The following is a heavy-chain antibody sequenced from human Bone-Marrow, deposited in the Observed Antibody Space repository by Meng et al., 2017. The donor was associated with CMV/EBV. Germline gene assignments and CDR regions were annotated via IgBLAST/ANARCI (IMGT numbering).Heavy chain of an antibody. Sequence: GGSLRLSCAASGSTFSNYVMTWVRQAPGKGLEWVSTISGSGGGTYYADSVKGRFTISRDNSKNTLYLQMNTLRAEDTAVYYCAKYEGFGVVTNWFDPWGQGTLVTVSS. CDR2: ISGSGGGT. J-gene: IGHJ5*02. CDR3: AKYEGFGVVTNWFDP. D-gene: IGHD3-3*01. V-gene: IGHV3-23*01. CDR1: GSTFSNYV.